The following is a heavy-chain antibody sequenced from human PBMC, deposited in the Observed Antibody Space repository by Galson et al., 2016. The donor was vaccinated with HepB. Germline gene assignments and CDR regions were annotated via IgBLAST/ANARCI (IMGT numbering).Heavy chain of an antibody. D-gene: IGHD1-26*01. Sequence: QSGAEVKKPGESLRISCKGSGSSFTSSWNSWVRQMPGKGLEWMGRIDPSDSYTNYSPSFEGHVTISADKSISTAYLQWSTLRASDTAMYYCARLSSYSGSRPLDYWGQGTLVTVSS. V-gene: IGHV5-10-1*01. J-gene: IGHJ4*02. CDR1: GSSFTSSW. CDR3: ARLSSYSGSRPLDY. CDR2: IDPSDSYT.